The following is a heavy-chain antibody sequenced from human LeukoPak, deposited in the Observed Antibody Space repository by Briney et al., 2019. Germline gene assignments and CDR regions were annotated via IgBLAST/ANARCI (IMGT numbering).Heavy chain of an antibody. CDR3: ARGFEGESYGGAMDY. D-gene: IGHD1-26*01. Sequence: ASVKVSCKASGYTFTSYGISWVRQAPGQGLEWMGWISAYNGNTNYAQKLQGRVTMTTDTSTSTAYMELRSLRSDDTAVYYCARGFEGESYGGAMDYWGQGTLVTVSS. CDR2: ISAYNGNT. CDR1: GYTFTSYG. J-gene: IGHJ4*02. V-gene: IGHV1-18*01.